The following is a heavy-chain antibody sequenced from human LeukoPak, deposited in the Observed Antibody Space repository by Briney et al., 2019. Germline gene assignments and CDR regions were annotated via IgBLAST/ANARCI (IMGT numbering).Heavy chain of an antibody. D-gene: IGHD3-22*01. CDR3: AREGDYDSSGYYFDY. Sequence: ASVKVSCKASGYTFTSYGISWVRQAPGQGLEWMGRINPNSGGTNYAQKFQGRVTMTRDTSISTAYMELSRLRSDDTAVYYCAREGDYDSSGYYFDYWGQGTLVTVSS. V-gene: IGHV1-2*06. CDR2: INPNSGGT. CDR1: GYTFTSYG. J-gene: IGHJ4*02.